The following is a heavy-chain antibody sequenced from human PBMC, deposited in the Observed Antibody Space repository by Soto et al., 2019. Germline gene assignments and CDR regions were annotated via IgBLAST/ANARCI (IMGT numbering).Heavy chain of an antibody. J-gene: IGHJ4*02. Sequence: SETLSLTCTVSGGSISSYYWSWIRQPPGRGLEWIGYIYYSGSTNYNPSLKSRVSISVDTSKNQFSLKLSSVTAADTAVYYCARRYGGNFDYWGQGTLVTVSS. D-gene: IGHD1-26*01. CDR3: ARRYGGNFDY. V-gene: IGHV4-59*01. CDR1: GGSISSYY. CDR2: IYYSGST.